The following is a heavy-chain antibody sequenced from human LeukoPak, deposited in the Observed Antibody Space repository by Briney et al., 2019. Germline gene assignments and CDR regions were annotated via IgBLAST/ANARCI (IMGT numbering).Heavy chain of an antibody. CDR1: GFTFSSYG. Sequence: GGSLRLSCAASGFTFSSYGMHWVRQGPGKGLGWVAFIRNDGSHKYYADSVKGRFTISRDNSKNTLYLQMNSLRADDTAVYYCAKAGGSSWDPFDYWGQGTLVTVSS. D-gene: IGHD6-13*01. J-gene: IGHJ4*02. CDR2: IRNDGSHK. V-gene: IGHV3-30*02. CDR3: AKAGGSSWDPFDY.